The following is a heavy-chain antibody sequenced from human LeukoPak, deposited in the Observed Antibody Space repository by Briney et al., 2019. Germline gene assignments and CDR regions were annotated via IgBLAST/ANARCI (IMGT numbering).Heavy chain of an antibody. CDR1: GGSFSGNY. V-gene: IGHV4-34*01. CDR3: ARAPFWIPAARRLDY. D-gene: IGHD6-13*01. Sequence: SETLSLTCAVYGGSFSGNYWSWIRQPPGKGLEWIGEIKHSGSTNYNPSLKSRVTISVDTSKNQFSLKLSSVTAADTAVYYCARAPFWIPAARRLDYWGQGTLVTVSS. J-gene: IGHJ4*02. CDR2: IKHSGST.